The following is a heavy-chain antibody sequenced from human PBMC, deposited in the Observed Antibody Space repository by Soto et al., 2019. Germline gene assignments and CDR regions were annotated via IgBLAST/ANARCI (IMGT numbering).Heavy chain of an antibody. CDR2: INPSDGNR. CDR3: ARDRLRGYDSSGFYS. J-gene: IGHJ4*02. CDR1: GYTFTSYY. V-gene: IGHV1-18*04. Sequence: ASVKVSCKASGYTFTSYYMHWVRQAPGQGLEWMGWINPSDGNRNFAQKFEDRVTMTTATSTNTVFLELRSLKPDDTAIYYCARDRLRGYDSSGFYSWGQGTMVTVSS. D-gene: IGHD3-22*01.